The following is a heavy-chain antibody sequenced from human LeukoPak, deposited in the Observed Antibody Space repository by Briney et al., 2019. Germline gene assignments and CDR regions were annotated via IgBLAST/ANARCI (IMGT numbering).Heavy chain of an antibody. V-gene: IGHV4-30-2*01. D-gene: IGHD2-2*01. Sequence: SETLSLTCTVSGGSISSGGYYWSWIRQPPGKGLEWIGYIYHSGSTYYNPSLESRVTISVDRSKNQFSLKLSSVTAADTAVYYCARVVVPAATLDYWGQGTLVTVSS. CDR1: GGSISSGGYY. CDR2: IYHSGST. CDR3: ARVVVPAATLDY. J-gene: IGHJ4*02.